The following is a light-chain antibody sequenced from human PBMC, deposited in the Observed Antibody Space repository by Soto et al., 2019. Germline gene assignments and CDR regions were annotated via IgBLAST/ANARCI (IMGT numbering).Light chain of an antibody. CDR3: QQANSFPIT. J-gene: IGKJ3*01. CDR1: RDILSW. CDR2: ASS. Sequence: DIQMTQSPSSVSASVGDRVTITCRASRDILSWLAWYQQKPGEAPRLLIYASSNLQSGVPSRFSGSGSGTDFTLTISSLQPEDFATYYCQQANSFPITFGPGTRLDIK. V-gene: IGKV1-12*01.